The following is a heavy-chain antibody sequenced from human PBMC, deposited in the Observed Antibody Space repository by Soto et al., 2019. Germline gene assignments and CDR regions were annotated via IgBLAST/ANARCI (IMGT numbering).Heavy chain of an antibody. Sequence: GGSLRLSCAAAGFTFSDYAMNWVRQAPGKGLEWVSAISGSGANTYYADSVKGRFTTSRDNSKNMLYLQMNSLRDEDTAVYYCANGRFLEWLLPDNWFDPWGQGTLVTVSS. V-gene: IGHV3-23*01. CDR2: ISGSGANT. D-gene: IGHD3-3*01. J-gene: IGHJ5*02. CDR1: GFTFSDYA. CDR3: ANGRFLEWLLPDNWFDP.